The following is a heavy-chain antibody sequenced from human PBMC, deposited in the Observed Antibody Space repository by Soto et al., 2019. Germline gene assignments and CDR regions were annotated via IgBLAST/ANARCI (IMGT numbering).Heavy chain of an antibody. Sequence: QLQLQESGSGLVKPSQTLSLTCAVSGGSISSGGYSWSWIRQPPGKGLEWIGYIYHSGSTYYNPSLKTRVTMSVDRSKNQFSQKLRSVTAADKAVYYCDRRPIVVGHWSFDLWGRGSLVTVSS. V-gene: IGHV4-30-2*01. J-gene: IGHJ2*01. CDR3: DRRPIVVGHWSFDL. CDR1: GGSISSGGYS. CDR2: IYHSGST. D-gene: IGHD2-15*01.